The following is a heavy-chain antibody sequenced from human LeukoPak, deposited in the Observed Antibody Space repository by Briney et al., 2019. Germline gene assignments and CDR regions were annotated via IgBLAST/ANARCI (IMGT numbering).Heavy chain of an antibody. CDR1: VFASSSDG. Sequence: GGSLRLSCAASVFASSSDGMHGLRQAPGKGLEWVAVISYSGSNKYYADAVKGRFTISRDNSKNTLYLQMNSLTAEDTVVYYCTHSVVITEYFQHWGQGTLVTVSS. D-gene: IGHD3-10*01. J-gene: IGHJ1*01. CDR3: THSVVITEYFQH. V-gene: IGHV3-30*03. CDR2: ISYSGSNK.